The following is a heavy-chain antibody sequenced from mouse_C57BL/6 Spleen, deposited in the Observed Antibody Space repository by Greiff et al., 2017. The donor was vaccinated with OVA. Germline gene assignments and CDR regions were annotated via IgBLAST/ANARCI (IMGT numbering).Heavy chain of an antibody. Sequence: VQLQQPGTELVKPGASVKLSCKASGYNFTSYWMHWVKQRPGQGLEWIGNINPSNGGTNYNEKFKSKATLTVDKSSSTAYMQLISLTSEDSAVYYCARIYYCSSSSYYYAMDYWGQGTSVTVSS. J-gene: IGHJ4*01. V-gene: IGHV1-53*01. D-gene: IGHD1-1*01. CDR2: INPSNGGT. CDR3: ARIYYCSSSSYYYAMDY. CDR1: GYNFTSYW.